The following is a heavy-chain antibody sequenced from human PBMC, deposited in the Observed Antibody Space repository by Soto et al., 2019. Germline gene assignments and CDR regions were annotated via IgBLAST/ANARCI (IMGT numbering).Heavy chain of an antibody. D-gene: IGHD3-3*01. CDR2: IYNSGST. J-gene: IGHJ6*02. V-gene: IGHV4-59*01. Sequence: QVQLQESGPGLVKPSETLSLTCTVSGGSISSYYWSWIRQPPGKGLEWIGYIYNSGSTNYNPSLTSRVTISVDTSTNQFSLKLSSVTAADTAVYYCARDGGFYYGMDVWGQGTTVTVSS. CDR1: GGSISSYY. CDR3: ARDGGFYYGMDV.